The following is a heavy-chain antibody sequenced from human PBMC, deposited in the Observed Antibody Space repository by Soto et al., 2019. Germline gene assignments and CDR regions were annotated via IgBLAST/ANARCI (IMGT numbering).Heavy chain of an antibody. D-gene: IGHD4-17*01. CDR1: GFPISSPYS. Sequence: LSLTCLVSGFPISSPYSWGWIRQPPGKGLEWIRSISQPGTTSHSPSPTSRVSISVDTSKNQVSLKLTSVTAADTAVYFCARVTMVIRDSDHFGVDVWGHGTTVTVSS. V-gene: IGHV4-38-2*02. CDR3: ARVTMVIRDSDHFGVDV. J-gene: IGHJ6*02. CDR2: ISQPGTT.